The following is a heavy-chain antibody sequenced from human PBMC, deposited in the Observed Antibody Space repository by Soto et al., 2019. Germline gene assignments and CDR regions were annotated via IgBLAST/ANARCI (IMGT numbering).Heavy chain of an antibody. CDR2: IYYSGST. CDR1: GGSISSSGYY. D-gene: IGHD2-15*01. V-gene: IGHV4-39*01. J-gene: IGHJ5*02. Sequence: QLQLQESGPGLVKPSETLSLTCTVSGGSISSSGYYWGWIRQPPGKGLEWIGSIYYSGSTYYNPSLKRRVPISLDTPKTQFSLKLSSVTAADTAVYYCARHHSTTLFDPWGQGTLVTVSS. CDR3: ARHHSTTLFDP.